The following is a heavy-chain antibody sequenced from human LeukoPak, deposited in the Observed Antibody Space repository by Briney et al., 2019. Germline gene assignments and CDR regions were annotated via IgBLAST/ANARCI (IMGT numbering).Heavy chain of an antibody. CDR3: ARGPYGSGSYENDY. Sequence: ASVKVSCKVSGYTLTELSMHWVRQAPGKGLEWMGGFDPEDGETIYAQKFQGRVTMTRDTSISTAYMELSRLRSDDTAVYYCARGPYGSGSYENDYWGQGTLVTVSS. J-gene: IGHJ4*02. CDR1: GYTLTELS. D-gene: IGHD3-10*01. CDR2: FDPEDGET. V-gene: IGHV1-24*01.